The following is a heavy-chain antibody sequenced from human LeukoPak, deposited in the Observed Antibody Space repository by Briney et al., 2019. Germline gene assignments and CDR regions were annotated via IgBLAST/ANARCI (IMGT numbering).Heavy chain of an antibody. CDR1: GGSISSGSYY. D-gene: IGHD3-22*01. CDR2: IYTSGST. V-gene: IGHV4-61*02. J-gene: IGHJ1*01. CDR3: ARDLYYYDSSGYYRSEYFQH. Sequence: SETLSLTCTVSGGSISSGSYYWSWIRQPAGKGLEWIGRIYTSGSTNYNPSLKSRVTISVDTSKNQFSLKLSSVTAADTAVYYCARDLYYYDSSGYYRSEYFQHWGQGTLVTVSS.